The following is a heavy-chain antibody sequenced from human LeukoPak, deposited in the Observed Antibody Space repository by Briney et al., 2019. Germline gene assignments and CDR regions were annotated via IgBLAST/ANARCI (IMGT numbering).Heavy chain of an antibody. CDR2: ISSSSSYI. CDR1: GFTFSSYS. CDR3: ARGRTKGVDY. J-gene: IGHJ4*02. V-gene: IGHV3-21*04. D-gene: IGHD1-26*01. Sequence: PGGSLRLSCAASGFTFSSYSMNWVRQAPGKGLEWVSSISSSSSYIYYADSLKGRFTISRDNAKNSLYLQMNSLRAEDTALYYCARGRTKGVDYWGQGNLVTVSS.